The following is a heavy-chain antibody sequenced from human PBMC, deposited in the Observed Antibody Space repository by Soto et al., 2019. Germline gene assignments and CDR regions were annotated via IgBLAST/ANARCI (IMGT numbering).Heavy chain of an antibody. J-gene: IGHJ6*02. CDR1: GGSISSYY. D-gene: IGHD6-13*01. CDR3: ASSNIAAAGFYYYGMDV. Sequence: SETLSLTCTVSGGSISSYYWSWIRQPPGKGLEWIGYIYYSGSTNYNPSLKSRVTISVDTSKNQFSLKLSSVTAADTAVYYCASSNIAAAGFYYYGMDVWRRGTTVTVS. CDR2: IYYSGST. V-gene: IGHV4-59*01.